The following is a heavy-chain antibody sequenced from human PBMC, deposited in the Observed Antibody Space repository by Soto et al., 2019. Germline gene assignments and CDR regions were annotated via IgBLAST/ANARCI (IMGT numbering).Heavy chain of an antibody. CDR2: IKQDGSDK. Sequence: GGSLRLSCAASGFTFSSYWMSWVRQAPGKGLEWVANIKQDGSDKYYVDSVKGRFTISRDNAKNTLYLQMNSLRAEDTAVYYCAKDLYDSSGYYLDYWGQGTLVTVSS. J-gene: IGHJ4*02. CDR1: GFTFSSYW. V-gene: IGHV3-7*01. D-gene: IGHD3-22*01. CDR3: AKDLYDSSGYYLDY.